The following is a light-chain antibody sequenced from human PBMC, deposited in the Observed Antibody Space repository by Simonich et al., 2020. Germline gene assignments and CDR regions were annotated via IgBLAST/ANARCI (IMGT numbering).Light chain of an antibody. CDR3: CSYAGSSTWV. J-gene: IGLJ3*02. CDR1: SSDVGGYNY. CDR2: DVS. V-gene: IGLV2-11*01. Sequence: QSALTQPRSVSGSPGQSVTISCTGTSSDVGGYNYVSLYQQHPGKAPKLMIYDVSKRPSGVPDRFSGSKSGNTSSLTISGLQAEDEADYYCCSYAGSSTWVFGGGTKLTVL.